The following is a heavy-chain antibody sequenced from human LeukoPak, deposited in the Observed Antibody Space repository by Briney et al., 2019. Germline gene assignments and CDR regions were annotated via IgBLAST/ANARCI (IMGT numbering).Heavy chain of an antibody. CDR1: GFTFDDYA. V-gene: IGHV3-9*01. D-gene: IGHD3-10*01. CDR3: ASFPPFTPRGMDV. Sequence: GGSLRLSCAASGFTFDDYAMHWVRQAPGKGLEWVSGISWNSGSIGYADSVKGRFTISRDNAKNSLYLQMNSLRAEDTAVYYCASFPPFTPRGMDVWGQGTTVTVSS. J-gene: IGHJ6*02. CDR2: ISWNSGSI.